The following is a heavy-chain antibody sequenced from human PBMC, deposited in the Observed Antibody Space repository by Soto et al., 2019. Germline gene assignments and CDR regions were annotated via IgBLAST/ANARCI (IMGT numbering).Heavy chain of an antibody. CDR2: IYYSGST. V-gene: IGHV4-39*02. J-gene: IGHJ6*02. CDR3: ARDATDWSTHYIGYYYYGMDV. CDR1: GGSISSSSYY. Sequence: SETLSLTCTVSGGSISSSSYYWGWIRQPPGKGLEWIGSIYYSGSTYYNPSLKSRVTISVDTSKNQFSLKLSSVTAADTAVYYCARDATDWSTHYIGYYYYGMDVWGQGTTVTVSS. D-gene: IGHD3-9*01.